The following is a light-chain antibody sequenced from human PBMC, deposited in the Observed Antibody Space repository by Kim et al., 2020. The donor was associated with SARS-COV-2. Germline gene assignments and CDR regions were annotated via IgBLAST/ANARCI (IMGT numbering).Light chain of an antibody. J-gene: IGLJ3*02. V-gene: IGLV2-23*02. CDR2: EVG. CDR1: NSDFGTDNL. Sequence: SALTQTASVSGSPGQSVTISCTGTNSDFGTDNLVSWYQQYPGKAPRLIIYEVGQRPSGISNRFSGSRSGNTAFLTISGLQTEDEADYYCCSYVGSTSFDVFGGGTQLTVL. CDR3: CSYVGSTSFDV.